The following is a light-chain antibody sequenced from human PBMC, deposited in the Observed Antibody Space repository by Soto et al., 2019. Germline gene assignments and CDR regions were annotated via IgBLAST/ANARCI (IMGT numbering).Light chain of an antibody. V-gene: IGKV3-15*01. CDR3: QQYDKRPGT. CDR2: GAS. J-gene: IGKJ1*01. CDR1: PSVSSH. Sequence: EIVMTQSPATLSASPGERATLSCRASPSVSSHLAWYQHKPGQPPRLLLYGASIRISGIPARFSGSGSGTEFTLTINSLQSEDFAVYYCQQYDKRPGTFGQGTKVEIK.